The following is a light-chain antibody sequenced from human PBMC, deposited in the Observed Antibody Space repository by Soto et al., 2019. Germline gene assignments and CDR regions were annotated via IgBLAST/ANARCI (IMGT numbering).Light chain of an antibody. Sequence: DIQMTQSPSTLSASVGDRVTITCRASQNIDSWLAWYQQKPGKAPKLLIQKASILESGVPSRFSGRGSGTELTLTISGLQPDDSATYYCQQYRSHSTFGQGTKVEIK. V-gene: IGKV1-5*03. J-gene: IGKJ1*01. CDR1: QNIDSW. CDR2: KAS. CDR3: QQYRSHST.